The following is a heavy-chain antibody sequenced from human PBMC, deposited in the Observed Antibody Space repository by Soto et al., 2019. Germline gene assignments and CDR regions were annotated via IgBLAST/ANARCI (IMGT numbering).Heavy chain of an antibody. Sequence: VGSLRLSCAASGFTFSSYAMHWVRQAPGKGLEWVAVISYDGSNKYYADSVKGRFTISRDNSKNTLYLQMNSLRAEDTAVYYCARDRLFDYWGQGTLVTVSS. CDR3: ARDRLFDY. J-gene: IGHJ4*02. V-gene: IGHV3-30-3*01. CDR1: GFTFSSYA. CDR2: ISYDGSNK. D-gene: IGHD3-16*01.